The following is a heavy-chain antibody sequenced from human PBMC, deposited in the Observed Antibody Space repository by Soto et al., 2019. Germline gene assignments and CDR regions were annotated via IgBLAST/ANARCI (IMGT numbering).Heavy chain of an antibody. CDR3: ARESEDLTSNFDY. CDR2: ISSTTNYI. J-gene: IGHJ4*02. V-gene: IGHV3-21*01. Sequence: GGSLRLSCAASGFTFTRYSMNRVRQAPGKGLEWVSSISSTTNYIYYADSMKGRFTVSRDNAKNSVYLEMNSLSAEDTAVYYCARESEDLTSNFDYWGQGTLVTVSS. CDR1: GFTFTRYS.